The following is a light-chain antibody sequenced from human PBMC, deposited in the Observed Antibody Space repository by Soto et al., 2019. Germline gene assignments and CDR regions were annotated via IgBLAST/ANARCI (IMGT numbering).Light chain of an antibody. V-gene: IGLV2-14*01. J-gene: IGLJ2*01. CDR2: DVS. CDR3: SSYRSGSTLVI. Sequence: QSALTQPASVSGSHGQSITISCTGSSRDIGDYNYVSWYQQHPDKAPKLMIYDVSNRPSGVSNRFSGSKSGNTASLTISGLQAEDEARDFCSSYRSGSTLVIFGGGTKLTVL. CDR1: SRDIGDYNY.